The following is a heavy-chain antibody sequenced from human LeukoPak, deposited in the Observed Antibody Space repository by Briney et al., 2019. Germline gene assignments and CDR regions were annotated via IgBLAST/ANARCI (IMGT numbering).Heavy chain of an antibody. CDR2: INGDGRNI. J-gene: IGHJ6*04. D-gene: IGHD3-3*01. V-gene: IGHV3-74*01. Sequence: GGSLRLSCVASGFTFSSYWMHWVRQDPRKGLVWVSRINGDGRNINYADSVRGRFTISRDNAKSTLYLQMNSLRAEDTAVYYCAKERRSYSDFWSGPPGVWGKGTTVTVSS. CDR1: GFTFSSYW. CDR3: AKERRSYSDFWSGPPGV.